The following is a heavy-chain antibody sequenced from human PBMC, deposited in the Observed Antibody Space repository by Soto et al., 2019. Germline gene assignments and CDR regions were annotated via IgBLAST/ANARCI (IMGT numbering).Heavy chain of an antibody. Sequence: QLVESGGGLVQPGRSLRLSCAASGFTFDDYAMHWVRQAPGKGLEWVSGISWSGDNMAYADSVKGRFITSRDNVKNSLYLQMNSLRVEDTALYHCVKVSYSSLTTLGSAFDVWGQGTVVTVS. D-gene: IGHD4-4*01. V-gene: IGHV3-9*01. CDR3: VKVSYSSLTTLGSAFDV. J-gene: IGHJ3*01. CDR2: ISWSGDNM. CDR1: GFTFDDYA.